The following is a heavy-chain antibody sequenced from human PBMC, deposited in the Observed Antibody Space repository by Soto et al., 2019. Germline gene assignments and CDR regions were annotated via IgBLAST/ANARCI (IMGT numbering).Heavy chain of an antibody. CDR1: GFSFSDYG. D-gene: IGHD3-10*02. Sequence: GGSLRLSCAVSGFSFSDYGMHWVRQAPGKGLEWVATVWHDGSNKYYADSVRGRFTISRDNSKSTLYLQMNSLRAEDTAVYFCVGHIFGVSRFDYWGQGTQVTVSS. J-gene: IGHJ4*02. CDR3: VGHIFGVSRFDY. CDR2: VWHDGSNK. V-gene: IGHV3-33*01.